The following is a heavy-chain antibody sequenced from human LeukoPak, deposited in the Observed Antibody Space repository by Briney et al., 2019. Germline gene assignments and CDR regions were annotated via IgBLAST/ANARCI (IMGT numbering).Heavy chain of an antibody. V-gene: IGHV4-39*01. J-gene: IGHJ4*02. CDR1: GGSISSSSYY. Sequence: SETLSLTCTVSGGSISSSSYYWGWIRQPPGKGLEWIGSIYYSGSTYYNPSLKSRVTISVDTSKNQFSLKLSSVTAADTAVYYCARQRGAVVPAATYFDYWGQGTLVTVSS. CDR3: ARQRGAVVPAATYFDY. D-gene: IGHD2-2*01. CDR2: IYYSGST.